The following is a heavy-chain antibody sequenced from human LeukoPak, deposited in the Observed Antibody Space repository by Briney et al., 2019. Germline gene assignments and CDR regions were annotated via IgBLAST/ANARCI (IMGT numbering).Heavy chain of an antibody. CDR1: GYTFTTYG. CDR3: ARTPSVAGTHLDY. CDR2: ITTYNGDT. D-gene: IGHD6-19*01. V-gene: IGHV1-18*01. Sequence: GASVKVSCKTSGYTFTTYGISWVRQAPGQGPEWMGWITTYNGDTNYAQSLQGRVTMTTDTSTGTAYVELRSLTSDDTAIYYCARTPSVAGTHLDYWGQGTLVTVSS. J-gene: IGHJ4*02.